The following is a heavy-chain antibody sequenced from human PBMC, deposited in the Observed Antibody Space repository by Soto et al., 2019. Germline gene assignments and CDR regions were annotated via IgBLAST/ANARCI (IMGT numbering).Heavy chain of an antibody. CDR1: GYTFTSYD. V-gene: IGHV1-8*01. Sequence: ASVKVSCKASGYTFTSYDINWVRQATGQGLEWMGWMNPNSGNTGYAQKFQGRVTMTRNTSISTAYMELSSLRSEDTAVYYCARKGRIFAKVVRPGWFDPWGQGTLVTVSS. CDR3: ARKGRIFAKVVRPGWFDP. J-gene: IGHJ5*02. CDR2: MNPNSGNT. D-gene: IGHD3-3*01.